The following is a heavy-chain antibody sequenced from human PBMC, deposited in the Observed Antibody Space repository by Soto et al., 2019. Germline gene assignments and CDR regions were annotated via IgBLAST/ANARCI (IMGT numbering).Heavy chain of an antibody. V-gene: IGHV3-48*03. D-gene: IGHD6-6*01. CDR2: ISSSGSTI. CDR3: AREEGIAALDY. Sequence: GSLRLSCAASGFTFSSYEMNWVRQAPGKGLEWVSYISSSGSTIYYADSVKGRFTISRDNAKNSLYLQMNSLRAEDTAVYYCAREEGIAALDYWGQGTLVTVSS. J-gene: IGHJ4*02. CDR1: GFTFSSYE.